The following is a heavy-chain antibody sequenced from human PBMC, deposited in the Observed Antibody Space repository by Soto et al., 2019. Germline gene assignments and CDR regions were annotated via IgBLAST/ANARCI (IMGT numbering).Heavy chain of an antibody. D-gene: IGHD1-1*01. CDR2: IIPIFGTA. J-gene: IGHJ4*02. CDR3: ARGRFNVHPSYYFDY. Sequence: QVQLVQSGAEVKKPGSSVKVSCKVSGGTFSSYAISWVRQAPGQGLEWMGGIIPIFGTANYAQKCQGRVTITADESTSTAYLELSSLRSEDTAVYYCARGRFNVHPSYYFDYWGQGTLVTVSS. V-gene: IGHV1-69*01. CDR1: GGTFSSYA.